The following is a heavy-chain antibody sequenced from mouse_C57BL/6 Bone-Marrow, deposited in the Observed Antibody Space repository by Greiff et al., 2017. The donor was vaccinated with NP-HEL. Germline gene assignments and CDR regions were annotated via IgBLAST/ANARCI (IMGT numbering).Heavy chain of an antibody. D-gene: IGHD1-1*01. CDR3: ARWYYGSSYDAMDY. Sequence: QVQLQQPGAELVMPGASVKLSCKSSGYTFTTYWMHWVKQRPGQGLGLIGEIDPSDSYTNYNQKFKGKSTLTVDKSSSTAYLQLSSLTSEDSAVYYCARWYYGSSYDAMDYWGQGTSVTVSS. V-gene: IGHV1-69*01. CDR1: GYTFTTYW. CDR2: IDPSDSYT. J-gene: IGHJ4*01.